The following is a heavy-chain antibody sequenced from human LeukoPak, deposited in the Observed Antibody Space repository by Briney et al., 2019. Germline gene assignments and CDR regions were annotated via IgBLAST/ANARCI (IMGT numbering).Heavy chain of an antibody. CDR1: GYSSSRYW. J-gene: IGHJ3*01. D-gene: IGHD6-19*01. V-gene: IGHV5-51*01. Sequence: GESLKISCQGSGYSSSRYWIGWVRQMPGKGLEWMGIIYPGDSDTRYSPSFQGHVTISADMSTSTAYLQWSSLKASDTAMYFCARQAYSSGHDAFDFWGQGTMVTVSS. CDR2: IYPGDSDT. CDR3: ARQAYSSGHDAFDF.